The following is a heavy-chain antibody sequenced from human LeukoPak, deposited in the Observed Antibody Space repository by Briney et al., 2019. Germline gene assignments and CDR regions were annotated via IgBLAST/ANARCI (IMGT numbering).Heavy chain of an antibody. CDR1: GYTFTSYD. Sequence: ASVKVSCKASGYTFTSYDINWVRQATGQGLEWMGWMNPNSGNTGYAQKFQGRVTMTRKTSISTAYMELSSLRSEDTAVYYCARTKIAAAGMKVWVRGEYFQHWGQGTLVTVSS. CDR2: MNPNSGNT. V-gene: IGHV1-8*01. J-gene: IGHJ1*01. D-gene: IGHD6-13*01. CDR3: ARTKIAAAGMKVWVRGEYFQH.